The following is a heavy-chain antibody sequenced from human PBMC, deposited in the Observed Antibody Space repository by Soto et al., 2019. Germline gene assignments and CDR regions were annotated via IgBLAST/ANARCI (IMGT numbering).Heavy chain of an antibody. Sequence: QLQLVESGGGVVQPGRSLRLSCAASGFTFSSYAMHWVRQAPGKGLEWVAAISIDGSEKYYVDSVKGRCTISRDNSKSTLYVQMNSLRAEDTAVYYCAKGGGYDGYEPIDSWGQGTLVTVSS. CDR2: ISIDGSEK. CDR1: GFTFSSYA. J-gene: IGHJ4*02. CDR3: AKGGGYDGYEPIDS. D-gene: IGHD5-12*01. V-gene: IGHV3-30*18.